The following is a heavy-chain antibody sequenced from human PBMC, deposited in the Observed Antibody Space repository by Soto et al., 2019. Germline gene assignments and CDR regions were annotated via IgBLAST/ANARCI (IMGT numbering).Heavy chain of an antibody. D-gene: IGHD3-3*01. CDR3: ARDKRDLRFLEWSYYFDY. CDR1: GFTFSSYA. CDR2: ISYDGSNK. V-gene: IGHV3-30-3*01. J-gene: IGHJ4*02. Sequence: QVQLVESGGGVVQPGRSLRLSCAASGFTFSSYAMHWVRQAPGKGLEWVAVISYDGSNKYYADTVKGRFTIAGDNSNNTLYLQMNSLRADDTAVYYCARDKRDLRFLEWSYYFDYWGQGTLVTVSS.